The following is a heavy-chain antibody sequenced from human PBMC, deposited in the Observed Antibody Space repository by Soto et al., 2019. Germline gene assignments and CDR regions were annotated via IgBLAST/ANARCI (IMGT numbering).Heavy chain of an antibody. CDR1: GFSFRNAW. CDR3: TTVPLRYFHWLFKGDAFDI. Sequence: RRLSFAASGFSFRNAWMSWVRQAAGKWLEWGGRIKSKTDGGTTDYAAPVKGRFTISRDDSKNTLYLQMNSLKTEDTAVYYCTTVPLRYFHWLFKGDAFDIWGQGTMVNVSS. J-gene: IGHJ3*02. V-gene: IGHV3-15*01. D-gene: IGHD3-9*01. CDR2: IKSKTDGGTT.